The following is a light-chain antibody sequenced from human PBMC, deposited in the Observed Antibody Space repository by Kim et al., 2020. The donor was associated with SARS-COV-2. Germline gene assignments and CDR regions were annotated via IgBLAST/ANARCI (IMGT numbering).Light chain of an antibody. V-gene: IGKV1-5*03. CDR1: KSIERW. J-gene: IGKJ1*01. CDR3: QQYYTWT. CDR2: KSS. Sequence: GDTVAITCRASKSIERWVAWYQQKPGRAPKLLIYKSSILEPGVPSKFSGSGFGTEFTLTSAGLQPDDSANYYCQQYYTWTFGQGTKVDIK.